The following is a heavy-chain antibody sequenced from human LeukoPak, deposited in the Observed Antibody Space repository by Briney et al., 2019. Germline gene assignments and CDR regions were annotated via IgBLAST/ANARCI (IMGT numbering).Heavy chain of an antibody. V-gene: IGHV3-53*01. Sequence: GGSLRLSCAASGFTVSSNYMSWVRQAPGKGLEWVSVIYSGGSTYYADSVKGRFTISRDNSKNTLYLQMNSLRAEGTAVYYCARGGSSWPFDYWGQGTLVTVSS. CDR2: IYSGGST. CDR3: ARGGSSWPFDY. J-gene: IGHJ4*02. D-gene: IGHD6-13*01. CDR1: GFTVSSNY.